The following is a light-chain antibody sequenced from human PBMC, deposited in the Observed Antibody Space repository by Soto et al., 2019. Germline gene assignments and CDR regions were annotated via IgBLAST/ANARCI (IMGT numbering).Light chain of an antibody. CDR2: EVS. CDR3: SSYTAITTLV. V-gene: IGLV2-14*01. J-gene: IGLJ2*01. Sequence: QSVLTQPASVSGSPGQSITISCTGTSSDVGNYNYVSWYQHHPGKAPKLIIFEVSHRPSGVSNRFSGSKSGNTASLTISGLQPEDEADYYCSSYTAITTLVFGGGTKVTVL. CDR1: SSDVGNYNY.